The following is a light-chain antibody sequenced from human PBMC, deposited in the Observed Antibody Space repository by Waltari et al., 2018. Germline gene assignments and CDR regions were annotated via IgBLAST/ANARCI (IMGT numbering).Light chain of an antibody. Sequence: EIVLTQSPGTLSLSPGERAAVSCRASQTVSSSHLAWSQQKPGQAPRLLIYGASTRASGIPDRFSGGGFGTDFTLTIDRLEPEDFAVNYCHQYSSTPWTFGQGTRVEIK. J-gene: IGKJ1*01. CDR3: HQYSSTPWT. CDR1: QTVSSSH. CDR2: GAS. V-gene: IGKV3-20*01.